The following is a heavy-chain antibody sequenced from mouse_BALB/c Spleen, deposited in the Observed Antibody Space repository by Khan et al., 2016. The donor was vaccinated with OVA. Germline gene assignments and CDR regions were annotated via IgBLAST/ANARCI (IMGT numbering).Heavy chain of an antibody. J-gene: IGHJ2*01. CDR3: TRIKEIVSTNFDY. D-gene: IGHD1-3*01. V-gene: IGHV1S81*02. Sequence: QVQLQQPGAELVKAGASVKMSCKASGYTFTSYWMHWVKQRLGQGLEWFAETNPTNGRTYYNEKFKSKATLTVDKSSSTAYMLLSGPTCAASAVYDSTRIKEIVSTNFDYWGQGTTLTVSA. CDR1: GYTFTSYW. CDR2: TNPTNGRT.